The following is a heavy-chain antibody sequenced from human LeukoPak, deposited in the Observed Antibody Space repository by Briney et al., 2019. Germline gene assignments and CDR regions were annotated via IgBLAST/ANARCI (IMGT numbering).Heavy chain of an antibody. V-gene: IGHV3-23*01. Sequence: QSGGSLRLSCAASGFTVSSNYMSWVRQAPGKRLEWVSSIGGTDGITYYADSVKGRFTISRDNSKKTVYMQMNSLRAEDTAIYYCAKIGSSGWYLFYFDHWGLGTQVTVSS. D-gene: IGHD6-19*01. J-gene: IGHJ4*02. CDR2: IGGTDGIT. CDR1: GFTVSSNY. CDR3: AKIGSSGWYLFYFDH.